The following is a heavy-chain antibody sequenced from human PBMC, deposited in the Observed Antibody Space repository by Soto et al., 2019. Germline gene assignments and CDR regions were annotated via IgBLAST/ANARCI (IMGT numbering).Heavy chain of an antibody. Sequence: GESLKISCKGSGYSFTSYWISWVRQMPGKGLEWMGRIDPSDSYTNYSPSFQGHVTISADKSISTAYLQWSSLKASDTAMYYCARLRRGYSYGFVPSAFDPWGQGTLVTVS. J-gene: IGHJ5*02. V-gene: IGHV5-10-1*01. CDR2: IDPSDSYT. CDR1: GYSFTSYW. D-gene: IGHD5-18*01. CDR3: ARLRRGYSYGFVPSAFDP.